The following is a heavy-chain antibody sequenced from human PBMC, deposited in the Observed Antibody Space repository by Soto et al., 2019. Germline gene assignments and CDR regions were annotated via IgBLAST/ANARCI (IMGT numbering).Heavy chain of an antibody. CDR2: SGNRDRST. Sequence: QVQLVESGGGLVEPGGSLTLSCAASGFIFRDYYISWIRQAPGKGLEWISCSGNRDRSTYYADSVTDRFTISKDNAKKLMYLHMNTLRVEDTAVYYCARAWRLETFGLITMSKGVDVWGQGTTVTVSS. CDR3: ARAWRLETFGLITMSKGVDV. J-gene: IGHJ6*02. V-gene: IGHV3-11*01. D-gene: IGHD3-10*02. CDR1: GFIFRDYY.